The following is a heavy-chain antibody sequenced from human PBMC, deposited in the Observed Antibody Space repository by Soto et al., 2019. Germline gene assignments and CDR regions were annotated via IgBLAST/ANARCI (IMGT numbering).Heavy chain of an antibody. CDR1: GGSFRGYY. CDR2: INHSGST. V-gene: IGHV4-34*01. D-gene: IGHD2-21*01. CDR3: ARDKIPGLFDY. J-gene: IGHJ4*02. Sequence: PSETLSLTCAVYGGSFRGYYWTWIRQPPGTGLEWIGEINHSGSTNYNPSLKSRVTISVDTSKNQFSLKLTSVTAADTAVYYCARDKIPGLFDYWGQGTLVTVSS.